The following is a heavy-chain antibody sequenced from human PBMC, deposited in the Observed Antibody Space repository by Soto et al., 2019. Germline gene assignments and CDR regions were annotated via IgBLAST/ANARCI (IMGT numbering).Heavy chain of an antibody. D-gene: IGHD1-26*01. V-gene: IGHV1-69*06. CDR3: AREGASIVGATGAFDM. J-gene: IGHJ3*02. CDR2: IIPVYGTA. Sequence: QVQLVQSGAEVKRPGSSVKISCTASGGTFSTYPIHWVRQAPGQGLEWMGAIIPVYGTANFAQKFQGRVTLTADTSTSTAYMELRSLKSEDTAVYYCAREGASIVGATGAFDMWGQGTMVSVFS. CDR1: GGTFSTYP.